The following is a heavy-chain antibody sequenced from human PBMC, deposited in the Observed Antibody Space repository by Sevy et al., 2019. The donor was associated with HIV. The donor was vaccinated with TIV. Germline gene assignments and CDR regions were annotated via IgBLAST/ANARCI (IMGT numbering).Heavy chain of an antibody. CDR1: GDSFSGGNYY. J-gene: IGHJ4*02. V-gene: IGHV4-61*01. Sequence: SETLSLTCTVSGDSFSGGNYYWSWIRQPPGKGLEWIGYIYYSGSTNYNPSLKSRVTISIDTSKNQFSLRLTSVTAADTAVYYCARGLFDYWGQGTLVTVSS. CDR3: ARGLFDY. CDR2: IYYSGST.